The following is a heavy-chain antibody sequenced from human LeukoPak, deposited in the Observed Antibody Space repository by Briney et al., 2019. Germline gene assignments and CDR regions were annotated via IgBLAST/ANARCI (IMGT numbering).Heavy chain of an antibody. D-gene: IGHD3-9*01. J-gene: IGHJ4*02. V-gene: IGHV3-21*04. CDR2: ISSSRSYI. CDR3: AKTVVNAGWNYFDF. Sequence: GGSLRLSCAASGFTFSSYSMNWVRQAPGKGLEWVSSISSSRSYIYYADSVKGRFTISRDNAKNSLYLQMNSLRTEDTALYYCAKTVVNAGWNYFDFWGQGTLVTVSS. CDR1: GFTFSSYS.